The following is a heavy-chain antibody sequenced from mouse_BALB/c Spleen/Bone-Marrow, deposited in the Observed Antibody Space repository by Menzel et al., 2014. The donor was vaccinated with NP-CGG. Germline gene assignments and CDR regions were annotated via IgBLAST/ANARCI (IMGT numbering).Heavy chain of an antibody. CDR1: GYSFTSYW. J-gene: IGHJ1*01. Sequence: VKLMESGAELVRPGASVKLSCKASGYSFTSYWMNWVKQRPGQGLEWIGMIHPSDSETRXNQKFKDKATLTVDKSSSTAYMQLSSPTSEDSAVYYCAREREITTVVAGDWYFDVWGAGTTVTVSS. D-gene: IGHD1-1*01. CDR2: IHPSDSET. V-gene: IGHV1-61*01. CDR3: AREREITTVVAGDWYFDV.